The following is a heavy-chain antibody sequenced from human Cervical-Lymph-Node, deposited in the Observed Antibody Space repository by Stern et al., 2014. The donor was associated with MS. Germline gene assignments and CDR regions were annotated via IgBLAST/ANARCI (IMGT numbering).Heavy chain of an antibody. CDR1: GGSFSTFD. CDR3: ARHQGGIAAN. D-gene: IGHD6-13*01. Sequence: VQLVESGAEVKKPGSSMKVSCKASGGSFSTFDIIWVRQAPGQGLELLGGISPLLGTTKYVQKFQGRVTMTADASTSTAYMELSSLRSEDTAVYYCARHQGGIAANWGQGTLVTVSS. V-gene: IGHV1-69*01. CDR2: ISPLLGTT. J-gene: IGHJ4*02.